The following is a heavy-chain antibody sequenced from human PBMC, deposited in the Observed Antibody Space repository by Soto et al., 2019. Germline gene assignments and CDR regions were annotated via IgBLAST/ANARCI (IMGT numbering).Heavy chain of an antibody. J-gene: IGHJ6*02. CDR3: AKDLGSGSYYVQGMDV. Sequence: GGSLRLSCAASGFTFSSYAMSWVRQAPGKGLEWVSAISGSGGSTYCADSVKGRFTISRDNSKNTLYLQMNSLRAEDTAVYYCAKDLGSGSYYVQGMDVWGQGTTVTVSS. D-gene: IGHD1-26*01. CDR1: GFTFSSYA. V-gene: IGHV3-23*01. CDR2: ISGSGGST.